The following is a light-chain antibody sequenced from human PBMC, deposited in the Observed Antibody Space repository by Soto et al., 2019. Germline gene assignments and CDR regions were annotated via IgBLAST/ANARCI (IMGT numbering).Light chain of an antibody. CDR3: QQYGSSYPWT. Sequence: EVVMTQSPATLSVSPGGRATLSCRASQSVSSNLAWYQQKPGQAPRLLIYGASTRATGIPDRFSGSGSGTDFTLTIRRLEPEDFAVYYCQQYGSSYPWTFGQGTKVDIK. V-gene: IGKV3-20*01. J-gene: IGKJ1*01. CDR1: QSVSSN. CDR2: GAS.